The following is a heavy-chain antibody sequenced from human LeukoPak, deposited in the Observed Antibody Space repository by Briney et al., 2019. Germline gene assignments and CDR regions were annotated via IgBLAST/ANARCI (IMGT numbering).Heavy chain of an antibody. V-gene: IGHV3-43*02. J-gene: IGHJ4*02. D-gene: IGHD3-22*01. CDR2: ISGDGGST. Sequence: GGSLRLSCAASGFTFDDYAMHWVRQAPGKGLEWVSLISGDGGSTYYADSVKGRFTISRDNSKNSLYLQMNSLRTEDTALYYCAKVSGYYDSSGYYQEGGFDYWGQGTLVTVSS. CDR3: AKVSGYYDSSGYYQEGGFDY. CDR1: GFTFDDYA.